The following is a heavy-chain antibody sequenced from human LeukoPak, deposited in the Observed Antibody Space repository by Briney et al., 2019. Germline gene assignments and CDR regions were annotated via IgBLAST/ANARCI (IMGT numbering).Heavy chain of an antibody. Sequence: PGGSLRLSCAASGFTFSSYSMNWVRQAPGKGLEWVSYISSSSSTIYYSDSVEGRFTISRDNAKKSLYLQINSLRAEGTAVYYCARGGILAAAGQWGLYYYYYYMDVWGKGTTVTVSS. CDR1: GFTFSSYS. J-gene: IGHJ6*03. D-gene: IGHD6-13*01. CDR2: ISSSSSTI. V-gene: IGHV3-48*01. CDR3: ARGGILAAAGQWGLYYYYYYMDV.